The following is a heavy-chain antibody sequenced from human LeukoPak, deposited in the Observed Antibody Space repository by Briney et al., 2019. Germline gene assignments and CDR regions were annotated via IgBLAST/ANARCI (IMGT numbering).Heavy chain of an antibody. Sequence: PGGSLRLSCAASGFTFSTYSMNWVRQAPRKGLEWVSYISSSSSTIKYADSVTGRFTISRDNAKNSLYLQMNSLRAEDTAVYYCAQSGSYAAFDYWGQGTLVTVSS. J-gene: IGHJ4*02. CDR2: ISSSSSTI. CDR1: GFTFSTYS. V-gene: IGHV3-48*01. D-gene: IGHD3-16*01. CDR3: AQSGSYAAFDY.